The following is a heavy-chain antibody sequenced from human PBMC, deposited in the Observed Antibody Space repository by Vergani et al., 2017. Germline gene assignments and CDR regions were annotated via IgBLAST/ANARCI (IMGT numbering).Heavy chain of an antibody. D-gene: IGHD7-27*01. CDR2: ISYDGSNK. V-gene: IGHV3-30*04. Sequence: QVQLVESGGGVVQPGRSLRLSCAASGFTFSSYAMHWVRQAPGKGLEWVAVISYDGSNKYYADSVKGRFTISRDNSKNTLYLQMNSLRAEDTAVYYCAKDGNWDLPYYGMDVWGQGP. CDR3: AKDGNWDLPYYGMDV. CDR1: GFTFSSYA. J-gene: IGHJ6*02.